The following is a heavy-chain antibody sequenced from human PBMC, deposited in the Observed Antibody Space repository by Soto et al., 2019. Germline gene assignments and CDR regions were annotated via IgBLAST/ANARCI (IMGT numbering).Heavy chain of an antibody. CDR3: AREDDGGDRDYYGLDV. CDR2: VFHSGSV. CDR1: GGSISGDYYH. Sequence: QVQLQQSGPGLVKPSQTLSLTCTVSGGSISGDYYHWTWIRQSPGKGLAWIGYVFHSGSVLYNPSLKSRLNISADTSRNQFSLRLSSVTAADTAVYFCAREDDGGDRDYYGLDVWGQGTTVTVSS. D-gene: IGHD2-21*02. J-gene: IGHJ6*02. V-gene: IGHV4-30-4*08.